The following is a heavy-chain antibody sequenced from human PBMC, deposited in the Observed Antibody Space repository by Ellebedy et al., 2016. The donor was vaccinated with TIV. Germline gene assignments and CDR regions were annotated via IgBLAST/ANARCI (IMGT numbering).Heavy chain of an antibody. J-gene: IGHJ5*02. CDR3: ARVGRRTVPAPNWFDP. CDR1: GGSISSYY. D-gene: IGHD3-10*01. V-gene: IGHV4-59*01. CDR2: IYYSGST. Sequence: SETLSLTXTVSGGSISSYYWSWIRQPPGKGLEWIGYIYYSGSTNYNPSLKSRVTISVDTSKNQFSLKLSSVTAADTAVYYCARVGRRTVPAPNWFDPWGQGTLVTVSS.